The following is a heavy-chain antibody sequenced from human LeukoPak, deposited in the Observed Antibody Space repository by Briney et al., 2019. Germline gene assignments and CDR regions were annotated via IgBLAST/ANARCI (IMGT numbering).Heavy chain of an antibody. D-gene: IGHD3-3*01. CDR3: AKAFYDFWSGGRYGMDV. J-gene: IGHJ6*02. V-gene: IGHV3-30*18. Sequence: PGGSLRLSCAASGFTFSSYGMHWVRQAPGKGLDWVAVISYDGSNKYYADSVKGRFTISRDNSKNTLYLQMNSLRAEDTAVYYCAKAFYDFWSGGRYGMDVWGQGTTVTVSS. CDR2: ISYDGSNK. CDR1: GFTFSSYG.